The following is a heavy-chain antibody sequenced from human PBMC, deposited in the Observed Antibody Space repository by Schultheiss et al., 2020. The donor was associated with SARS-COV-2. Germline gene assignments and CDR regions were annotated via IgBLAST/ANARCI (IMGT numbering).Heavy chain of an antibody. V-gene: IGHV1-18*04. D-gene: IGHD3-10*01. CDR2: ISAYNGNT. Sequence: ASVKVSCKASGYTFITYGITWVRQAPGQGLEWMGWISAYNGNTKYAQKLQDRVSMATDTSTGTAYMELRSLRSDDTAIYYCTRDHGERFGDFAFDYWGQGTQVTVSS. CDR1: GYTFITYG. J-gene: IGHJ4*02. CDR3: TRDHGERFGDFAFDY.